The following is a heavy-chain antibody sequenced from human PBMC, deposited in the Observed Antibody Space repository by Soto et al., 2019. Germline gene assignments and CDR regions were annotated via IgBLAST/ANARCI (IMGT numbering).Heavy chain of an antibody. CDR1: GGSISSYY. V-gene: IGHV4-59*01. Sequence: PSETLSLTCTVSGGSISSYYWSWIRQPPGKRLEWIGYIYYSGSTNYNPSLKSRVTISVDTSKNQFSLKLSSVTAADTAVYYCARQQYCSSTSCYTTLDLNWFDPWGQGTLVTVSS. CDR2: IYYSGST. J-gene: IGHJ5*02. CDR3: ARQQYCSSTSCYTTLDLNWFDP. D-gene: IGHD2-2*02.